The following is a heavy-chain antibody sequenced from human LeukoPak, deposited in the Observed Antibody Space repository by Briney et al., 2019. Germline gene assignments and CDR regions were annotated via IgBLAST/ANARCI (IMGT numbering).Heavy chain of an antibody. CDR2: IYPGDSDT. CDR3: ATKGGGSSGYLNAFDI. D-gene: IGHD3-22*01. V-gene: IGHV5-51*01. CDR1: GYIFTTYW. Sequence: PGESLKISCKASGYIFTTYWIGWVRQMPGKGLEWMGIIYPGDSDTRYSPSFQGQVTISADKSISTAYMQWSSLKASDTAMYYCATKGGGSSGYLNAFDIWGQGTMVTVSS. J-gene: IGHJ3*02.